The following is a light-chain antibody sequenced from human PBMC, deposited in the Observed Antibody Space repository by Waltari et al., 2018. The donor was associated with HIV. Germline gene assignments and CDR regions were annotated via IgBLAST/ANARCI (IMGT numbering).Light chain of an antibody. Sequence: EVVLTQSPATLSLSPEERATLSCRASQSAASYLAWYQQKPGQAPRLLIYDTSNRATGIPARFSGSWSGTDFTLTISSLEPEDFAVYYCQQRNNWLTFGGGTRVEI. J-gene: IGKJ4*01. CDR2: DTS. V-gene: IGKV3-11*01. CDR1: QSAASY. CDR3: QQRNNWLT.